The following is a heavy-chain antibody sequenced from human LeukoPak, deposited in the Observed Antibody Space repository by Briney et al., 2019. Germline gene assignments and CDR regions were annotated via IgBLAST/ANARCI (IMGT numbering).Heavy chain of an antibody. J-gene: IGHJ4*02. V-gene: IGHV3-30*18. CDR3: LKGGTRLRDAYNFDY. Sequence: GGSLRLSRAVSGFTLSTYGMHWVRQAPGKGLEWVALISYDGGNKYYADSVKGRFTISRDNSQKTLYLQMNSLRIEDTAVYFCLKGGTRLRDAYNFDYWGRGTQVTVSS. CDR1: GFTLSTYG. D-gene: IGHD5-24*01. CDR2: ISYDGGNK.